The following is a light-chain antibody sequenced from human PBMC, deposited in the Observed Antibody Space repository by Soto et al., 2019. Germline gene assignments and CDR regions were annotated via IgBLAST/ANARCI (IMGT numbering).Light chain of an antibody. Sequence: QSALTQPASVSGSLGQSITISCTGTTRDIAGYNYISWYQQLPGKAPKLMIYQATIRPSGISNRFSGSKSGNTASLTISGLQAEDEADYYCTSFSSSTSLYVFGTGTKLTVL. V-gene: IGLV2-14*01. CDR2: QAT. J-gene: IGLJ1*01. CDR3: TSFSSSTSLYV. CDR1: TRDIAGYNY.